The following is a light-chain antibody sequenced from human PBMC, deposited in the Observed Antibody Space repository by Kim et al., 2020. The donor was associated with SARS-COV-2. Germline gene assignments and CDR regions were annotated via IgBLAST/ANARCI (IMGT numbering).Light chain of an antibody. CDR1: SRDVGSYIY. V-gene: IGLV2-14*03. J-gene: IGLJ2*01. Sequence: PGQAFNISWTGTSRDVGSYIYVSWYQQHPGKAPKLMIYDVSDRPSGVSNRFSGSKSGNTASLTISGLQAEDEAYYYCSSYSSSSILFGGGTQLTVL. CDR2: DVS. CDR3: SSYSSSSIL.